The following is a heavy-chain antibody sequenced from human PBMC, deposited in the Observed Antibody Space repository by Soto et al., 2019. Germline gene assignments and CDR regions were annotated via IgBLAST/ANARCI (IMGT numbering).Heavy chain of an antibody. CDR2: IIPIFGTA. J-gene: IGHJ5*02. V-gene: IGHV1-69*12. Sequence: QVQLVQSGAEVKKPGSSVKVSCKASGGTFSSYAISWVRQAPGLGLEGMGGIIPIFGTANYAQKFQGRVTITADEAKSTAYMELRGLRSEDTGVYYCARGKEGYCSGGSCYSRSGWFDPWGLGTLVTVSS. CDR3: ARGKEGYCSGGSCYSRSGWFDP. D-gene: IGHD2-15*01. CDR1: GGTFSSYA.